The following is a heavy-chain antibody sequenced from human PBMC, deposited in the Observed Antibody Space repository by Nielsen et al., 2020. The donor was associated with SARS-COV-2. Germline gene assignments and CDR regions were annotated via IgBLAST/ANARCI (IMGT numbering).Heavy chain of an antibody. J-gene: IGHJ6*03. CDR1: GFSLSNDRMG. D-gene: IGHD1-7*01. V-gene: IGHV2-26*01. CDR3: ARIQLELRLFYFYYSMDV. Sequence: SGPTLVKPTETLTLTCTVSGFSLSNDRMGVGWIRQPPGRALESLAHIFSNDEKSYSTSLKSRLTISKDTSKSQVVLTMTTMDPVDTATYYCARIQLELRLFYFYYSMDVWGKGTTVTVSS. CDR2: IFSNDEK.